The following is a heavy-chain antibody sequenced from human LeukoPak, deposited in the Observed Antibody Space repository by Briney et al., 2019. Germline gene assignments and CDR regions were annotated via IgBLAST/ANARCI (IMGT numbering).Heavy chain of an antibody. CDR3: ARRLGYDSFDY. CDR1: GGSISSRNW. J-gene: IGHJ4*02. V-gene: IGHV4-4*02. CDR2: IYHSGST. D-gene: IGHD3-3*01. Sequence: SETLSLTCAVSGGSISSRNWWSWVRQPPGKGLEWIGEIYHSGSTNYNPSLKTRVTISVDRSKNQFSLNLSSVTAADTAVYYCARRLGYDSFDYWGQGTLVTVSS.